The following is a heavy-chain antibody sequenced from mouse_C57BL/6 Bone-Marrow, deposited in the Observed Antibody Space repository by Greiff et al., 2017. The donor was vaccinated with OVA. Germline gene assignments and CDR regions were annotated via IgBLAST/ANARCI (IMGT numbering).Heavy chain of an antibody. CDR2: IDPSDSYT. V-gene: IGHV1-50*01. CDR1: GYTFTSYW. J-gene: IGHJ2*01. CDR3: AREGYDGYYFDY. D-gene: IGHD2-3*01. Sequence: VQLQQSGAELVKPGASVKLSCKASGYTFTSYWMQWVKQRPGQGLEWIGEIDPSDSYTNYNQKFKGKATLTVDTSSSTAYMQLSSLTSEDSAVYYCAREGYDGYYFDYWGQGTTLTVSS.